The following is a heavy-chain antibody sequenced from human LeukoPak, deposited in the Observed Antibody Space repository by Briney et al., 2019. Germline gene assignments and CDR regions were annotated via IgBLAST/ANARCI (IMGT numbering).Heavy chain of an antibody. V-gene: IGHV3-74*01. D-gene: IGHD3-22*01. CDR1: GFTFSNYW. Sequence: QPGGSLRLSCAASGFTFSNYWMHWVRQAPGKGLVWVSRINSDGSSTSYADAVKGRFTISRDNAKNTLYLQMNSLRAEDTAVYFCARETASSGYYSDYWGQGTLVTVSS. CDR2: INSDGSST. CDR3: ARETASSGYYSDY. J-gene: IGHJ4*02.